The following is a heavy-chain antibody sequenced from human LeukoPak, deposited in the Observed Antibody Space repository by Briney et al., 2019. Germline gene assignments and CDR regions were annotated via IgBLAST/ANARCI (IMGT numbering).Heavy chain of an antibody. CDR1: GGTFSSYA. D-gene: IGHD4-17*01. CDR3: ARDPTTVTTDYYYGMDV. Sequence: SVKVSCKASGGTFSSYAISWVRQAPGQGLEWMGGNIPIFGTANYAQKFQGRVTITADESTSTAYMELSSLRSEDTAVYYCARDPTTVTTDYYYGMDVWGQGTTVTVSS. V-gene: IGHV1-69*13. CDR2: NIPIFGTA. J-gene: IGHJ6*02.